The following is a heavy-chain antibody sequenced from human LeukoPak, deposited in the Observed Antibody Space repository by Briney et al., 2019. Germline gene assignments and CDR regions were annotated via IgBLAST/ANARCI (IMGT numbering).Heavy chain of an antibody. Sequence: PGGSLRLSCAASGFTFSSYSMNWVRQAPGKGLEWVSSISSSSSYIYYADSVKGRFIISRDNAKNSLYLQMNSLRAEDTAVYYCARGGRSSSSWYGYWGQGTLVTVSS. CDR2: ISSSSSYI. J-gene: IGHJ4*02. CDR1: GFTFSSYS. D-gene: IGHD6-13*01. V-gene: IGHV3-21*01. CDR3: ARGGRSSSSWYGY.